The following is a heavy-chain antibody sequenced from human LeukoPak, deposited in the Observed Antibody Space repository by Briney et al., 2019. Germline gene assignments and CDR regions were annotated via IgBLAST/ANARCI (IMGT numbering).Heavy chain of an antibody. CDR1: GFTFSNYG. J-gene: IGHJ5*02. V-gene: IGHV3-33*01. CDR2: IWHDGSNK. Sequence: GRSLRLSCAASGFTFSNYGMHWVRQAPGKGLEWVALIWHDGSNKYYADSVKGRFTISRDNSKSTLYLQMNSLRAKDTAVYYCARGYYDSSGYSPFDPWGQGTLVTVSS. CDR3: ARGYYDSSGYSPFDP. D-gene: IGHD3-22*01.